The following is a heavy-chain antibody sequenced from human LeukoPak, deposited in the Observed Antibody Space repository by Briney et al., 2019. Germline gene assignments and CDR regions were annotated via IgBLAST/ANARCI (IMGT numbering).Heavy chain of an antibody. CDR1: GFTFSSYW. CDR2: IKSDGSNT. V-gene: IGHV3-74*01. Sequence: GGSLRLSCAASGFTFSSYWMHWVRQAPGKGLVWVSRIKSDGSNTNYADSVKGRFTLSRDNAKNSLYLQMNSLRAEDTAVYYCAELGITMIGGVWGKGTTVTISS. CDR3: AELGITMIGGV. J-gene: IGHJ6*04. D-gene: IGHD3-10*02.